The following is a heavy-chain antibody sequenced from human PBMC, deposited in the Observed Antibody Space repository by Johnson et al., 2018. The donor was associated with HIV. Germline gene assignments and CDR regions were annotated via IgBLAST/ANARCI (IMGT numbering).Heavy chain of an antibody. D-gene: IGHD2-21*02. V-gene: IGHV3-66*02. Sequence: VQLVESGGGVVRPGGSLRLSCAASGFSVSSNYMSWVRQAPGKGLEWVSVIFGGGTTYYTDSVKGRFTISRDNSKNTLYLQMNSLRAEDTAVYYCARAFTYCGGDCYSGAFDIWGQGTMVTVSS. CDR3: ARAFTYCGGDCYSGAFDI. CDR2: IFGGGTT. J-gene: IGHJ3*02. CDR1: GFSVSSNY.